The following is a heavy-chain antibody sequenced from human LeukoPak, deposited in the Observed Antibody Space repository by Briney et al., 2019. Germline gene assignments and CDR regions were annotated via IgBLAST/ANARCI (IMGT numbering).Heavy chain of an antibody. CDR1: GLTVSSNY. D-gene: IGHD3-10*01. Sequence: PGGSLRLSCAASGLTVSSNYMSWVRQAPGKGLEWVSVIYSGGRTYYADSVKGRFTISRDNSKNTLYLRMNSLRAEDTAVYYCAKAIPGSGSYFDYWGQGTLVTVSS. J-gene: IGHJ4*02. CDR3: AKAIPGSGSYFDY. V-gene: IGHV3-53*01. CDR2: IYSGGRT.